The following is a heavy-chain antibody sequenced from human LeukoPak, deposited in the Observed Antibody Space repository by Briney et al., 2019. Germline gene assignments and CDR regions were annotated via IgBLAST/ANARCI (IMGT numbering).Heavy chain of an antibody. CDR1: GFIFSNHA. Sequence: GGSLRLSCAASGFIFSNHAVSWVRQAPGKGPEWVSSISGSGGNTYYAHSVRGRFTISRDNSKNTLYLQMNSLRVDDTAVYYCAKEPQWLVERWFDPWGQGTPVAVSS. J-gene: IGHJ5*02. CDR2: ISGSGGNT. CDR3: AKEPQWLVERWFDP. D-gene: IGHD6-19*01. V-gene: IGHV3-23*01.